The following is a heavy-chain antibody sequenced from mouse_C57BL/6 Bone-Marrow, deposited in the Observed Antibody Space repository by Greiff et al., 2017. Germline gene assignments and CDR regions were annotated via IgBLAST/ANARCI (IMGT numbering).Heavy chain of an antibody. CDR2: IRSKSNNYAT. Sequence: EVRLVESGGGLVQPKGSLKLSCAASGFSFNTYAMNWVRQAPGKGLEWVARIRSKSNNYATYYADSVKDRFTISRDDSESMLYLQMNNLKTEDTAMYYCVRHEAQATFAYWGQGTLVTVSA. J-gene: IGHJ3*01. CDR1: GFSFNTYA. D-gene: IGHD3-2*02. V-gene: IGHV10-1*01. CDR3: VRHEAQATFAY.